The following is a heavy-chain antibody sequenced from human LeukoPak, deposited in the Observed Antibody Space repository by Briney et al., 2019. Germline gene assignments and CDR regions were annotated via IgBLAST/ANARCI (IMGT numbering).Heavy chain of an antibody. CDR1: GYSISSGYY. CDR3: ARDGVVVPAAISGWFDP. D-gene: IGHD2-2*01. CDR2: IYHSGGT. Sequence: PETLSLTCTVSGYSISSGYYWGWIRQPPGKGLEWIGSIYHSGGTYYNPSLKSRVTISVDTSKNQFSLKLSSVTAADTAVYYCARDGVVVPAAISGWFDPWGQGTLVTVSS. J-gene: IGHJ5*02. V-gene: IGHV4-38-2*02.